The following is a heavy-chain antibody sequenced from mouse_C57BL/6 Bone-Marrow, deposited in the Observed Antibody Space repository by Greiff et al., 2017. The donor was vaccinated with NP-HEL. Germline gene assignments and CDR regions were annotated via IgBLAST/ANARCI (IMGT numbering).Heavy chain of an antibody. CDR2: IYPGSGST. J-gene: IGHJ1*03. CDR3: AKLAWYFEV. D-gene: IGHD4-1*01. V-gene: IGHV1-55*01. Sequence: QVQLQQPGAELVQPGASVKMSCTASGYTFTSYWITWVQQRPGQGLEWIGDIYPGSGSTNSYEAFKSKATLTVDTSSSTAYMQISSLPTEDSAVYDCAKLAWYFEVWGTGTTVTVSP. CDR1: GYTFTSYW.